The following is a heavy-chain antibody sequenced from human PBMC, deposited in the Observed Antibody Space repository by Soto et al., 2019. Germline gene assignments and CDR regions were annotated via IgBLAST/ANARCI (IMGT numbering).Heavy chain of an antibody. CDR3: ARLPLSGSYYNY. CDR1: GGSFSGYY. Sequence: SETLSLTCAVYGGSFSGYYWSWIRQPPGKGLEWIGEINHRGSTNYNASLKSRVTISVDTSKNQFSLKLSSVTAADTAVYYCARLPLSGSYYNYWGQGALVTVSS. D-gene: IGHD1-26*01. CDR2: INHRGST. J-gene: IGHJ4*02. V-gene: IGHV4-34*01.